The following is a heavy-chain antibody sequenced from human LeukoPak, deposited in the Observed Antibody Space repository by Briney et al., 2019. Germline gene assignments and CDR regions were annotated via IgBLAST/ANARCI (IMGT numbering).Heavy chain of an antibody. CDR2: IRTKNNGATA. Sequence: GGSLRLSCTASGFTFGEDAMSWFRQAPGKGLEWVGFIRTKNNGATAEYAASVKGRFSISRHDSKSIAYLQMNSLKTEDTAVYFCARLIAVVVAASSYFDSWGQGTRVSVSS. V-gene: IGHV3-49*03. CDR1: GFTFGEDA. D-gene: IGHD2-15*01. CDR3: ARLIAVVVAASSYFDS. J-gene: IGHJ4*02.